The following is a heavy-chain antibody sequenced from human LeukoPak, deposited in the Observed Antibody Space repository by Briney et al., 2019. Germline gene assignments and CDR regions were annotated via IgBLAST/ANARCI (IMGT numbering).Heavy chain of an antibody. CDR2: IYYSGST. J-gene: IGHJ5*02. Sequence: SETLSLTCTVSGGSISSSSYYWGWIRQPPGKGLEWIGSIYYSGSTYYNPSLKSRVTISVDTSKNQFSLKLSSVTAADTAVYYCARRRVGLNWFDPWGQGTLVTVSS. D-gene: IGHD2-15*01. CDR3: ARRRVGLNWFDP. V-gene: IGHV4-39*01. CDR1: GGSISSSSYY.